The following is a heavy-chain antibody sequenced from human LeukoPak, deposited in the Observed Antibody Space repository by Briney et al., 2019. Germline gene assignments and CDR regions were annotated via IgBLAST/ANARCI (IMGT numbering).Heavy chain of an antibody. CDR1: GGTFSSYA. J-gene: IGHJ4*02. Sequence: GSSVKVSCKASGGTFSSYAISWVRQAPGQGLEWMGGIIPIFGTANYAQKFQGRVTITADDSTTTAYMEVSGLRYEDTAVYFCARERGFSHGLDYWGQGTLVTVSS. V-gene: IGHV1-69*01. CDR2: IIPIFGTA. D-gene: IGHD5-12*01. CDR3: ARERGFSHGLDY.